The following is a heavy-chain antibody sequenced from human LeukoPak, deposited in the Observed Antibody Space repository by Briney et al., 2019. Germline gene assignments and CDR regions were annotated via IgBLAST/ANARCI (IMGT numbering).Heavy chain of an antibody. CDR2: ISAYNGNT. V-gene: IGHV1-18*01. CDR3: ARVPDDVVAALSFDF. Sequence: ASVKVSCKASGYSFTSHGISCVRQAPGQGLEWMGWISAYNGNTKYAQKLQGRVTMTTDTSTSTAYMELGSLRSDDTAVYYCARVPDDVVAALSFDFWGQETLVTVSS. D-gene: IGHD5-12*01. J-gene: IGHJ4*02. CDR1: GYSFTSHG.